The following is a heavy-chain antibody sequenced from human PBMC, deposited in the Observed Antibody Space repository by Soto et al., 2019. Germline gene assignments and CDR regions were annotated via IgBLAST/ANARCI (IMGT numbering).Heavy chain of an antibody. CDR3: ARVRNYDFWSGYYRDYYYYGMDV. Sequence: ASVKVSCKASGYTFTSYDINWVRQATGQGREWMGLMNPNSGNTGYAQKFQGRVTMTRNTSISTAYMELSSLRSEDTAVYYCARVRNYDFWSGYYRDYYYYGMDVWGQGTTVTVSS. J-gene: IGHJ6*02. CDR2: MNPNSGNT. D-gene: IGHD3-3*01. CDR1: GYTFTSYD. V-gene: IGHV1-8*01.